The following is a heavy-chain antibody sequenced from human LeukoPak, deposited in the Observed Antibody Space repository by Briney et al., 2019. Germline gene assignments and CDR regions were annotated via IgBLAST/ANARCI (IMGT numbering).Heavy chain of an antibody. J-gene: IGHJ6*03. Sequence: ASVKVSCKASGGTFSNYAISWVRQAPGQGLEWMGWINPNSGGTNYAQKFQGRVTMTRDTSISTAYMELSRLRSDDTAVYYCARNHELNYYYYMDVWGKGTTVTISS. CDR3: ARNHELNYYYYMDV. CDR2: INPNSGGT. D-gene: IGHD1-14*01. V-gene: IGHV1-2*02. CDR1: GGTFSNYA.